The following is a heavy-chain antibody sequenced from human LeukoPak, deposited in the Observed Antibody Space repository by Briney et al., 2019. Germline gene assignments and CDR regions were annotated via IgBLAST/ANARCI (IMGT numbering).Heavy chain of an antibody. D-gene: IGHD7-27*01. J-gene: IGHJ4*02. CDR2: MSPNSGNT. CDR3: ARGPPNWGFDY. V-gene: IGHV1-8*01. Sequence: ASVKVSGKASGYTFTSYDINWVRQATGRGLEWMGWMSPNSGNTGYAQKFQGRVTMTRNTFINTAYMELSSLRSEDTAVYYCARGPPNWGFDYWGPGTLVTVSS. CDR1: GYTFTSYD.